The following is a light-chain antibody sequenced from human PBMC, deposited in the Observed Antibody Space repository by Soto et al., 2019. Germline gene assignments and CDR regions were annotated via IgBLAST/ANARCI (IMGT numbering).Light chain of an antibody. Sequence: QSVLTQPPSASGTPGQRVTISCSGSSSNIGSNTVNWYQQLPGTAPKLLIYSNNQRPSGVPDRFSGSKSGTSASLAISGLQSEDEADYYCAAWDASLNGPVFGTGTQLTVL. CDR2: SNN. CDR1: SSNIGSNT. J-gene: IGLJ1*01. CDR3: AAWDASLNGPV. V-gene: IGLV1-44*01.